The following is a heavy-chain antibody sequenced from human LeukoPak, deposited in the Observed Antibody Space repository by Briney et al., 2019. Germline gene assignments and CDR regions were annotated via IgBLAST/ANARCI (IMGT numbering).Heavy chain of an antibody. CDR1: GYTFTGYY. V-gene: IGHV1-2*04. Sequence: ASVKVSCKASGYTFTGYYMHWVRQAPGQGLEWMGWINPNSGGTNYAQKFQGWVTMTRDTSTSTAYMELRSLRSDDTAVYYCARDSTAAAGDGMDVWGQGTTVTVSS. CDR3: ARDSTAAAGDGMDV. J-gene: IGHJ6*02. D-gene: IGHD6-13*01. CDR2: INPNSGGT.